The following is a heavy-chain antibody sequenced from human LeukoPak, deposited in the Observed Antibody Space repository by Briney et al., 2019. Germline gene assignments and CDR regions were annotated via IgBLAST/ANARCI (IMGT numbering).Heavy chain of an antibody. CDR1: GFTFSSYA. V-gene: IGHV3-30-3*01. D-gene: IGHD7-27*01. Sequence: GGSLRLSCAASGFTFSSYAMHWVRQAPGKGLEWVAVISYDGSNKYYADSVKGRFTISRDNSKNTLYLQMNSLRAEDTAVYYCARESGDWDAFDIWGQGTMVTVSS. CDR3: ARESGDWDAFDI. J-gene: IGHJ3*02. CDR2: ISYDGSNK.